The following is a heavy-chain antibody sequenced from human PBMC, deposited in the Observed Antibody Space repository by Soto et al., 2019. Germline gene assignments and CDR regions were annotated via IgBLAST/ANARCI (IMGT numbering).Heavy chain of an antibody. J-gene: IGHJ4*02. CDR3: ARDPPIDY. V-gene: IGHV3-66*01. Sequence: EVQLVESGGGLVQPGGSLRLSCAASGFTVSSNYMSWVRQAPGKGLEWVSVIYSGGSTYYADSVKGRFTISRDNSKNTMYLKLNSLRAEATAVYYCARDPPIDYWGQGTLVTVSS. CDR2: IYSGGST. CDR1: GFTVSSNY.